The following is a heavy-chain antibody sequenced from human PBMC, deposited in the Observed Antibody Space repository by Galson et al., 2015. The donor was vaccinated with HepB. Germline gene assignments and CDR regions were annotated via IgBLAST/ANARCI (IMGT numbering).Heavy chain of an antibody. D-gene: IGHD4-17*01. CDR2: ISVSGGNT. Sequence: SLRLSCAASRFTFSNYAMTWVRRAPGKGLEWVSAISVSGGNTYYADSVKGRFTISRDNSKNTLYLQMNSLRAEDTATYYCARTLATVTTRFDSWGQGTLVTASS. CDR3: ARTLATVTTRFDS. J-gene: IGHJ4*02. V-gene: IGHV3-23*01. CDR1: RFTFSNYA.